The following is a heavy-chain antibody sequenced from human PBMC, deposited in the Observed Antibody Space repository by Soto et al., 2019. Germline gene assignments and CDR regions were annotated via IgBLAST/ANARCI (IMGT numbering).Heavy chain of an antibody. D-gene: IGHD6-19*01. CDR1: GYTFTSYA. CDR2: INAGNGNT. J-gene: IGHJ3*02. Sequence: ASVKVSCKASGYTFTSYAIHWGRQAPGQRLEWMGWINAGNGNTKYSQKFQGRVTITRDTSASTAYMELSSLRSEDTAVYYCAREQWLGAFDIWGQGTMVTVSS. V-gene: IGHV1-3*01. CDR3: AREQWLGAFDI.